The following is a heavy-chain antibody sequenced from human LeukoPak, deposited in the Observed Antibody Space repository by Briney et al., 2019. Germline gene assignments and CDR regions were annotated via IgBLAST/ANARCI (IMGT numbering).Heavy chain of an antibody. J-gene: IGHJ6*03. CDR1: GYTFTSYY. D-gene: IGHD6-19*01. V-gene: IGHV1-2*02. Sequence: ASVKVSCKASGYTFTSYYMHWVRQAPGQGLEWMGWINPNSGGTNYAQKFQGRVTMTRDTSISTAYMELSRLRSDDAAVYYCARDRSVAGEDYYMDVWGKGTTVTVSS. CDR3: ARDRSVAGEDYYMDV. CDR2: INPNSGGT.